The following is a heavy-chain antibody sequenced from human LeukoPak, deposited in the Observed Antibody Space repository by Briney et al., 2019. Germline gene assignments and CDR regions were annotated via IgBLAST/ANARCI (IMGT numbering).Heavy chain of an antibody. CDR2: TYYSGST. D-gene: IGHD5-24*01. Sequence: PSQTLSLTCTVSGGSISSGGYYWSWIRQHPGKGLEWIGYTYYSGSTYYNPSLKSRVTISVDTSKNQFSLKLSSVTAADTAVYYCARRRDGYRGRNYYYYGMDVWGQGTTVTVSS. J-gene: IGHJ6*02. CDR1: GGSISSGGYY. CDR3: ARRRDGYRGRNYYYYGMDV. V-gene: IGHV4-31*03.